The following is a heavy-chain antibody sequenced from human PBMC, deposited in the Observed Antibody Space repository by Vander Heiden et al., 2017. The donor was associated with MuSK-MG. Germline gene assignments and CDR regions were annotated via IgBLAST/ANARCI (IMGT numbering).Heavy chain of an antibody. D-gene: IGHD4-17*01. CDR1: GFTCSSDR. V-gene: IGHV3-21*01. CDR2: ISSSSSYI. J-gene: IGHJ4*02. Sequence: EVQLVDSGGGLVKPGGSLRLPCAAHGFTCSSDRMNWVRQAPGKGLEWVSSISSSSSYIYYTDSVKGRFTISRDNAKNSLYLQMNSLRAEDTAVYYCARDNGDSPYYFDYWGQGTLVTVSS. CDR3: ARDNGDSPYYFDY.